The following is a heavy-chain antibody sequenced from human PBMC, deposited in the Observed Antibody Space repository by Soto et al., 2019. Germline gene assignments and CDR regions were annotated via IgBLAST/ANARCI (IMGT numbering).Heavy chain of an antibody. Sequence: QVQLQESGPGLVKPSQTLSLTCTVSGGSISSGGYYWSWIRQHPGKGLEWIGYIYYSGSTYYNPSLKSRVTISVDTSKNQFSLKLSSVTAADTAVYYCARDERAYCSGDCYSWWFDPWGQGTLVTVSS. J-gene: IGHJ5*02. V-gene: IGHV4-31*03. CDR3: ARDERAYCSGDCYSWWFDP. D-gene: IGHD2-21*02. CDR1: GGSISSGGYY. CDR2: IYYSGST.